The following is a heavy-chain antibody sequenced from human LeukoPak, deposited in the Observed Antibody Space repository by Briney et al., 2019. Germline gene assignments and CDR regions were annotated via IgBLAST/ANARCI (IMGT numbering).Heavy chain of an antibody. V-gene: IGHV3-7*01. CDR2: IKQDGSEK. CDR1: GFTFSSYW. Sequence: GGSLRLSCAASGFTFSSYWMSWVRQAPGKGLEWVANIKQDGSEKYYVDSVKGRFTISRDNAKNSLYLQMNSLRAEDTAVYYCARDLGYCSSTSCYTTGIDIWGQGTMVTVSS. CDR3: ARDLGYCSSTSCYTTGIDI. D-gene: IGHD2-2*02. J-gene: IGHJ3*02.